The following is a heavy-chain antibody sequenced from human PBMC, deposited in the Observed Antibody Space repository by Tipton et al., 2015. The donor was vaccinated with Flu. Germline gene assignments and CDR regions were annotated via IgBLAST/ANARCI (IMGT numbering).Heavy chain of an antibody. Sequence: TLSLTCTVSGGSISSSSYYWGWIRQPPGKGLEWIGSIYYSGSTYYNPSLTSRVTMSVDTSKNQFSLKLSSVTAADTAVYYCAREEYCSGGTCYEGWFDPWGQGTLVTVSS. CDR3: AREEYCSGGTCYEGWFDP. V-gene: IGHV4-39*07. CDR1: GGSISSSSYY. D-gene: IGHD2-15*01. J-gene: IGHJ5*02. CDR2: IYYSGST.